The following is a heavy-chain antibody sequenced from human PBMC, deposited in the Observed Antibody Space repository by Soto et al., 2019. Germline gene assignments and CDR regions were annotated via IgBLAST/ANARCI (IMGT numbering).Heavy chain of an antibody. D-gene: IGHD6-6*01. CDR3: ARYSRSSSLFDP. CDR2: IDYSGST. Sequence: SETLSLTCKVYGGSVSGGTNYWSWIRQPPGKGLEWIGYIDYSGSTNRNPSLKSRVTISTDTSKNQFSLKLNSVTAADTAVYYCARYSRSSSLFDPWGQGTLVTVSS. V-gene: IGHV4-61*01. J-gene: IGHJ5*02. CDR1: GGSVSGGTNY.